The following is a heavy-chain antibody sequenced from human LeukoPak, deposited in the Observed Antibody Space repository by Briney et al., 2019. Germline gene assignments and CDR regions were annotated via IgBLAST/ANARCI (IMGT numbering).Heavy chain of an antibody. D-gene: IGHD3/OR15-3a*01. J-gene: IGHJ4*02. CDR3: ARQFGLMRSYRHLDH. Sequence: PSETLSLTCSLSSGSISSYYWTWLRQPPGKTLQWIGNVYFNGDTNFNPSLKSRVTISVDTSNNRFSLKLTSVTAADTAVYYCARQFGLMRSYRHLDHWGPGILVTVSA. V-gene: IGHV4-59*08. CDR1: SGSISSYY. CDR2: VYFNGDT.